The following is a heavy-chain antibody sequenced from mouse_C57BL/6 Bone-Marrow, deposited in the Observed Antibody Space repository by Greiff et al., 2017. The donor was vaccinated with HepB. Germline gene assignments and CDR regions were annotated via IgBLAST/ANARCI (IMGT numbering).Heavy chain of an antibody. Sequence: VKLMESGPELVKPGASVKISCKASGYAFSSSWMNWVKQRPGKGLEWIGRIYPGDGDTNYTGKFKGKATLTADKSSSTAYMQLSSLTSEDSAVYFCARSPPYYYGSSYWYFDVWGTGTTVTVSS. CDR1: GYAFSSSW. J-gene: IGHJ1*03. V-gene: IGHV1-82*01. CDR3: ARSPPYYYGSSYWYFDV. D-gene: IGHD1-1*01. CDR2: IYPGDGDT.